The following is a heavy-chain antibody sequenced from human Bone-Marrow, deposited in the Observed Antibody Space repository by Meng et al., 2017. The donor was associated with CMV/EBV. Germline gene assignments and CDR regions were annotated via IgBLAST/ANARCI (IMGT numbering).Heavy chain of an antibody. CDR1: GFIFSNLW. Sequence: GESLKISCAASGFIFSNLWMTWVRQAPGKGLEWVSSISASGGGAFYADSVKGRFTISRDNSMNTLYLQMNTPRAEDTALYYCARSSPLQFDYWGQGTLVTVSS. J-gene: IGHJ4*02. V-gene: IGHV3-23*01. CDR2: ISASGGGA. CDR3: ARSSPLQFDY.